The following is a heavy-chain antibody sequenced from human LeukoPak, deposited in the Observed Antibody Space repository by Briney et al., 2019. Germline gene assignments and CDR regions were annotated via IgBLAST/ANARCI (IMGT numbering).Heavy chain of an antibody. CDR3: ILP. J-gene: IGHJ4*02. CDR2: IYYSGNT. CDR1: GVSISSSNSY. Sequence: ASETLSLTCTVSGVSISSSNSYWGWIRQPPGKGLEWIGSIYYSGNTYYNASLKSQVSISIDTSKNQFSLRLTSDCARQTGSGLFILPGGQGTLVTVSS. D-gene: IGHD3/OR15-3a*01. V-gene: IGHV4-39*01.